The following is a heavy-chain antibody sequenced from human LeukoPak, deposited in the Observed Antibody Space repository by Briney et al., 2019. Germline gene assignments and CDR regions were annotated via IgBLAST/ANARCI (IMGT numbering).Heavy chain of an antibody. CDR2: IYYSGST. CDR3: ARVQSGSYFYFDY. V-gene: IGHV4-59*08. Sequence: SETLSLTCTVSAGSIRSYHWSWIRQPPGKGLEWIGYIYYSGSTNYNPSLKSRVTISVDTSKNQFSLKLSSVTAADTAVYYCARVQSGSYFYFDYWGQGTLVTVSS. J-gene: IGHJ4*02. CDR1: AGSIRSYH. D-gene: IGHD1-26*01.